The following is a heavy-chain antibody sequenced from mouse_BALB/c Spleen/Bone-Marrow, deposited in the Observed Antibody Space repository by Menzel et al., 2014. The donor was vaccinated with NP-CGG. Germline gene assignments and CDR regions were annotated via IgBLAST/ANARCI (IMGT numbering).Heavy chain of an antibody. CDR3: ARIYDYDRGAWFAY. CDR1: GYSFTGYF. Sequence: VQLQQSGPELVKPGASVKISCKASGYSFTGYFMNWVMQSHGKSLEWIGRINPYNGDTFYNQKFKDKATLTIDKSSSTARMELRSLASEDSAVYYCARIYDYDRGAWFAYWGQGTLVTVSA. D-gene: IGHD2-4*01. J-gene: IGHJ3*01. V-gene: IGHV1-20*02. CDR2: INPYNGDT.